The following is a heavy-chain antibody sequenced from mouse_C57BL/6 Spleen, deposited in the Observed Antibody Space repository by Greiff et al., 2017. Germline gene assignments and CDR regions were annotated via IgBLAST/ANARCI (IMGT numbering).Heavy chain of an antibody. CDR3: ARERMTAQATFYAMDY. CDR2: IDPSDSYP. D-gene: IGHD3-2*02. J-gene: IGHJ4*01. V-gene: IGHV1-59*01. CDR1: GYTFTSYW. Sequence: QVQLQQPGAELVRPGPSVKLSCKASGYTFTSYWMHWVKQRPGQGLEWIGVIDPSDSYPNYNQKFKGKATLTVDTASSTAYRQLSSRTSEDSAVYYCARERMTAQATFYAMDYWGQGTSVTVSS.